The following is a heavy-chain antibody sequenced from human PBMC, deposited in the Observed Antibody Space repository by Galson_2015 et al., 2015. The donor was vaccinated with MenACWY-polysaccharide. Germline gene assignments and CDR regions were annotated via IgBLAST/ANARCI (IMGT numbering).Heavy chain of an antibody. D-gene: IGHD3-10*01. CDR2: IKQDGSEK. CDR3: ARAGEGWFDS. J-gene: IGHJ5*01. CDR1: GFTFSSHW. V-gene: IGHV3-7*01. Sequence: SLRLSCAAYGFTFSSHWMTWVRQAPGKGLEWVATIKQDGSEKYYVDSVKGRFSISRDNAKNSLSLQMNSLRAEDTAVYYCARAGEGWFDSWGQGTLVTGSS.